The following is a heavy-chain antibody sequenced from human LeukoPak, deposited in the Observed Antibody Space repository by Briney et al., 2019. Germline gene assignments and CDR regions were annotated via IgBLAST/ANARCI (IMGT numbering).Heavy chain of an antibody. J-gene: IGHJ3*02. CDR1: GFTFRNHW. CDR3: AKVGGDFWSGYPVSDAFDI. CDR2: ISSDGSST. Sequence: PGGSLRLSCAASGFTFRNHWMHWVRQTPGKGLVWVSRISSDGSSTTYADSVKGRFTISRDNSKNTLYLQMNSLRAEDTAVYYCAKVGGDFWSGYPVSDAFDIWGQGTMVTVSS. D-gene: IGHD3-3*01. V-gene: IGHV3-74*03.